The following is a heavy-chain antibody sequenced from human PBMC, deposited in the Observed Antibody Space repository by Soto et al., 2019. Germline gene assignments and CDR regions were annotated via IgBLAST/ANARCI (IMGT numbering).Heavy chain of an antibody. CDR2: IYPGDSDT. V-gene: IGHV5-51*01. D-gene: IGHD3-10*01. Sequence: PGESLKISCKGSGYSFTSYWIGWVRQMPGKGLEWMGIIYPGDSDTRYSPSFQGQVTISADKSISTAYLQWSSLKASDTAMYYCARHDVTYYSGSGSYYNIDYWGQGALVTVSS. CDR1: GYSFTSYW. J-gene: IGHJ4*02. CDR3: ARHDVTYYSGSGSYYNIDY.